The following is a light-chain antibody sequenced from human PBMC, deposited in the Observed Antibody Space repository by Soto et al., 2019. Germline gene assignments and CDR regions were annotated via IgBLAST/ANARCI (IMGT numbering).Light chain of an antibody. CDR1: QSVSSSY. CDR2: GTS. CDR3: QHYSRTLPWT. Sequence: EIVLTQSPGTLSLSPGERDTLSCRASQSVSSSYLAWYQQKPGQAPRLLMFGTSNRATDIPDRFGGSGSGTDFTLTISRLEPEDVAVYYCQHYSRTLPWTFGQGTKVDIK. J-gene: IGKJ1*01. V-gene: IGKV3-20*01.